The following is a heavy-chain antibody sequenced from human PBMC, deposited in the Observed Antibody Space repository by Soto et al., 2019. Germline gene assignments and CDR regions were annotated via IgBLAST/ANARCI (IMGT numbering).Heavy chain of an antibody. V-gene: IGHV3-30*03. CDR3: ASLIAAASPANYYYYGMDV. Sequence: GGSLRLSCAASGFTFSSYGMHWVRQAPGKGLEWVAVISYDGSNKYYADSVKGRFTISRDNSKNTLYLQMNSLRAEDTAVYYCASLIAAASPANYYYYGMDVWGQGTTVTVSS. CDR2: ISYDGSNK. J-gene: IGHJ6*02. CDR1: GFTFSSYG. D-gene: IGHD6-13*01.